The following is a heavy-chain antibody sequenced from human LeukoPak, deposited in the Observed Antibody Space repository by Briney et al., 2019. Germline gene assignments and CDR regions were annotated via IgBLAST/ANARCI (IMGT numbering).Heavy chain of an antibody. D-gene: IGHD6-13*01. CDR1: GGSFSDYS. CDR3: VRGGSRSWDYYNSYYMDV. CDR2: INHSGTT. J-gene: IGHJ6*03. V-gene: IGHV4-34*01. Sequence: PSETLSLTCAVYGGSFSDYSWTWLCQSPRKGLEWIGEINHSGTTNYNPSLKTRVALAVDPSKNQFSLKLSSVTAADTAVYYCVRGGSRSWDYYNSYYMDVWGKGTTVTVSS.